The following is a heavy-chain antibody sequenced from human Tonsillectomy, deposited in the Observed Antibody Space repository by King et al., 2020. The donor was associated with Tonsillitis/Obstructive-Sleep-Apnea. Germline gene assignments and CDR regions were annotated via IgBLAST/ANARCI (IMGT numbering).Heavy chain of an antibody. CDR1: GYTFTDYY. J-gene: IGHJ4*02. CDR3: LSGADFDY. CDR2: INPNSGDT. D-gene: IGHD5-12*01. Sequence: QLVQSGGEVKKSGASVKVSCKASGYTFTDYYIHWVRHAPGQGLEWMGWINPNSGDTTYAQNFQGRVTMTRDTSISTSYMDLSRLRSDDTAVYYCLSGADFDYWGQGTLVTVSS. V-gene: IGHV1-2*02.